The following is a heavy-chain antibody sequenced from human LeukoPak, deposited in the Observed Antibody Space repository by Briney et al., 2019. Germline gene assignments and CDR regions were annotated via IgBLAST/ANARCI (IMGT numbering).Heavy chain of an antibody. V-gene: IGHV3-9*01. Sequence: GGSLRLSCAASGFTFDDYAMHWVRQAPGKGLEWVSGISWNSGSIGYADSVKGRFTISRDNAKNSLYLQMNSLRAEDTALYDCAKDIFTMVRGVVDYWGQGTLVTVSS. J-gene: IGHJ4*02. D-gene: IGHD3-10*01. CDR1: GFTFDDYA. CDR2: ISWNSGSI. CDR3: AKDIFTMVRGVVDY.